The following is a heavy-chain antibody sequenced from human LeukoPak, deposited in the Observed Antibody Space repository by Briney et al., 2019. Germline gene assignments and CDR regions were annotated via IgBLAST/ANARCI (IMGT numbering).Heavy chain of an antibody. Sequence: ASVKVSCKASGYTFSDYAIHWVRQASGQSLEWMGWITAGTGSTKSTQKFQDRVSISRDTSKTTVYMELRSLTSDDTAVYYCAREGRYSGFDFDFWGQGTLVTVSS. D-gene: IGHD5-12*01. CDR2: ITAGTGST. J-gene: IGHJ4*02. V-gene: IGHV1-3*01. CDR1: GYTFSDYA. CDR3: AREGRYSGFDFDF.